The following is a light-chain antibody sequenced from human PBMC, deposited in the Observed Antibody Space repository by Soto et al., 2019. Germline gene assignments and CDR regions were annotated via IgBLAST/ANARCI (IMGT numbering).Light chain of an antibody. J-gene: IGLJ2*01. CDR2: EVS. V-gene: IGLV2-8*01. CDR3: SSYAGSKFVV. Sequence: QSALTQPPSASGSPGQSVTISCTGTSSDVGGYNYVSWYQQHPGKAPKLMIYEVSKRPSGVPDRFSGSKSGITASLTVSGLQAEDEADYYCSSYAGSKFVVFGGGTKLTVL. CDR1: SSDVGGYNY.